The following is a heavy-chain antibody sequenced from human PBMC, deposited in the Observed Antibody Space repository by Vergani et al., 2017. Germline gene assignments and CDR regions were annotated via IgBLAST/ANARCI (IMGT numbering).Heavy chain of an antibody. V-gene: IGHV1-46*01. CDR3: ARDGSPYGMDV. Sequence: QVQLVQSGAEVKKPGASVKVSCKASGYTFTSYYMHWVRQAPGQGLEWMGIINPSGGSTSYAQKFQGRVTMTRDTSSSTVYMELSSLRSEDTAVYYCARDGSPYGMDVWGQGTTVTVSS. J-gene: IGHJ6*02. CDR1: GYTFTSYY. D-gene: IGHD6-13*01. CDR2: INPSGGST.